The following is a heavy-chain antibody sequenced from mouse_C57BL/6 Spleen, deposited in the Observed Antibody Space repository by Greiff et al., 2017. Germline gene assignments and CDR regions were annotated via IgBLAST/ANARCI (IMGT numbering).Heavy chain of an antibody. V-gene: IGHV1-64*01. CDR1: GYTFTSYW. D-gene: IGHD1-1*01. J-gene: IGHJ2*01. CDR3: ARLPFITTVVATDYFDY. CDR2: IHPNSGST. Sequence: VQLQQPGAELVKPGASVKLSCKASGYTFTSYWMHWVKQRPGQGLEWIGMIHPNSGSTNYNEKFKSKATLTVDKSSSTAYMQLSSLTSEDSAVYYCARLPFITTVVATDYFDYWGQGTTLTVSS.